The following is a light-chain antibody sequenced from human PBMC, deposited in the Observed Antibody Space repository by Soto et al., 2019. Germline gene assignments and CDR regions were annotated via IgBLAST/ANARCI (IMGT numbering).Light chain of an antibody. V-gene: IGKV3D-20*01. J-gene: IGKJ2*01. CDR3: QQSYSTPYT. CDR1: QSVYNSY. Sequence: EIVLTQSPATLSLSPGERATLSCGANQSVYNSYLAWYQQKPGLAPRLLIYDASSRAAGIPDRFSGSGSGTDFTLTISRLEPEDFATYYCQQSYSTPYTFGQGTKVDIK. CDR2: DAS.